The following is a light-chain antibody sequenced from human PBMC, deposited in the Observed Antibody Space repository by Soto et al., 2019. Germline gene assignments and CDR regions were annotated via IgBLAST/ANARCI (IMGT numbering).Light chain of an antibody. CDR1: SSDVGAYNY. J-gene: IGLJ1*01. V-gene: IGLV2-14*03. Sequence: HSVLTQPASVSGSPGQSITISCTGTSSDVGAYNYVSWYQHHPGKAPKLIIYDVSDRPSGVSNRFSASKSGNTASLTISGLQAEDEADYYCSSYTSSNTEVFGTGTKVTVL. CDR2: DVS. CDR3: SSYTSSNTEV.